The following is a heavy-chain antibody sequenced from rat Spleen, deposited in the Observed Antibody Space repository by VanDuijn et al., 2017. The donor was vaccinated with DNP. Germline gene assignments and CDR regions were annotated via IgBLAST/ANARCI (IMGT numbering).Heavy chain of an antibody. CDR3: AGRPPPTRGPFDY. CDR2: ISYDGSET. D-gene: IGHD1-4*01. CDR1: GITFSDHN. J-gene: IGHJ2*01. V-gene: IGHV5-7*01. Sequence: EVQLVESGGDLVQPGRSLKLSCAVSGITFSDHNMAWVRQAPKKGLEWFATISYDGSETYYRDSVKGRFTISRNNARSTLYLQMDRLRSEDTAAYYCAGRPPPTRGPFDYWGQGVTVTVSS.